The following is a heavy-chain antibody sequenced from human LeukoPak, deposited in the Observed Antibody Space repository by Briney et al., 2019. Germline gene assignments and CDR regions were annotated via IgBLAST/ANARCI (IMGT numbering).Heavy chain of an antibody. D-gene: IGHD3-16*01. Sequence: SVKVSCKASGGTFSSYAISWVRQAPGQGLEWMGRIIPIFGTANYAQKFQGRVTITTDESTSTAYMELSSLRSEDTAVYYCASDTSRLYYFDYWGQGTLVTVSS. CDR3: ASDTSRLYYFDY. V-gene: IGHV1-69*05. CDR2: IIPIFGTA. CDR1: GGTFSSYA. J-gene: IGHJ4*02.